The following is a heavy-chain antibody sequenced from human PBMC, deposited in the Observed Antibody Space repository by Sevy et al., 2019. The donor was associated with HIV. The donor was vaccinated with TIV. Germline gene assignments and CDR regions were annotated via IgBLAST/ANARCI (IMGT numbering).Heavy chain of an antibody. CDR3: AREPTPYYDFWSGRYGMDV. J-gene: IGHJ6*02. D-gene: IGHD3-3*01. CDR1: GGSISSGDYY. Sequence: SETLSLTCTVSGGSISSGDYYWSWIRQPPGKGLEWSGYIYYSGSTYYNPSLKRRFTITVDTYKNQFSLKLSSVTAAGPGVEYCAREPTPYYDFWSGRYGMDVWGQGTTVTVSS. CDR2: IYYSGST. V-gene: IGHV4-30-4*01.